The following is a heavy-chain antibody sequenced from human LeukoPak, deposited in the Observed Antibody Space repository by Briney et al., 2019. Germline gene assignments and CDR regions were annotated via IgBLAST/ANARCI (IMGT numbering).Heavy chain of an antibody. V-gene: IGHV3-23*01. CDR3: ARDARDGYGGNPFDY. Sequence: GGSLGLSCAASGFTFSSYAMYWVRQAPGKGLEWVSTIRGSGGTTYYADSVKGRFTISRDNSKNTLYLQMNSLRAEDTAVYYCARDARDGYGGNPFDYWGQGTLVTVSS. D-gene: IGHD4-23*01. CDR1: GFTFSSYA. CDR2: IRGSGGTT. J-gene: IGHJ4*02.